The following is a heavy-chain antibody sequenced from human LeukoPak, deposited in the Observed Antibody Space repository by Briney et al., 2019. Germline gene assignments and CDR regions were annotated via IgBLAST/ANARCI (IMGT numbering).Heavy chain of an antibody. Sequence: GGSLRLPCAASGFTFSRYWMSCVRQAPGKGLEWVANIKHDGSEKYYVDSVKGRFTISRDNAKNSLYLQMNRLRAEDTAVYYCARPARSGWPYDAFDIWGQGTMVTVSS. CDR1: GFTFSRYW. V-gene: IGHV3-7*01. D-gene: IGHD6-19*01. J-gene: IGHJ3*02. CDR2: IKHDGSEK. CDR3: ARPARSGWPYDAFDI.